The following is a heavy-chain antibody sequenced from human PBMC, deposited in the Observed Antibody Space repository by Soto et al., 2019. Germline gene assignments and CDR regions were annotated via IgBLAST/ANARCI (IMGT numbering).Heavy chain of an antibody. CDR2: IYYSGST. Sequence: SETVSLTCTVSGGSFSSTSHYWAWIRQPPGKGLERIGYIYYSGSTYYNPSLKSRVTISVDTSKNQFSLKLSSVTAADTAVYYCARTYYYDSSGYYGRYYFDYWGQGTLVTAPQ. J-gene: IGHJ4*02. CDR3: ARTYYYDSSGYYGRYYFDY. D-gene: IGHD3-22*01. V-gene: IGHV4-61*05. CDR1: GGSFSSTSHY.